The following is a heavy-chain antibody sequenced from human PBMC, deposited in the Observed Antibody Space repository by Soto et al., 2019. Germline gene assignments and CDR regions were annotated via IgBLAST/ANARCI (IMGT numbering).Heavy chain of an antibody. J-gene: IGHJ6*02. D-gene: IGHD6-13*01. V-gene: IGHV3-74*01. Sequence: GGSLRLSCAASGFTFSSYWMHWVRQAPGKGLVWVSRINSDGSSTSYADSVKGRFTISRDNAKNTLYLQINSLRAEDTAEYYCAREGCSNSWYYGMDVWGQGTTVTDSS. CDR3: AREGCSNSWYYGMDV. CDR1: GFTFSSYW. CDR2: INSDGSST.